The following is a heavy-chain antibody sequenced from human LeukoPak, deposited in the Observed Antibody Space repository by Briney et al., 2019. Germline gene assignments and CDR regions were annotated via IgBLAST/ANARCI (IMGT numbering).Heavy chain of an antibody. D-gene: IGHD3-10*01. CDR2: MSHSGNA. CDR1: DYSLTSGYF. J-gene: IGHJ4*02. CDR3: VRENDWFGEVD. V-gene: IGHV4-38-2*02. Sequence: SETLSLTCAVSDYSLTSGYFWGGSRQPPGKGREWIGCMSHSGNAYYSPSLKSRVTISLETSTNQLSLRLSSVTAADTAVYYCVRENDWFGEVDWGQGTLVTVSS.